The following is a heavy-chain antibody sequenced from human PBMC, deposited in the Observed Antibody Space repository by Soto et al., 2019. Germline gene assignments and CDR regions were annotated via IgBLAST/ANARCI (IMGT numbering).Heavy chain of an antibody. Sequence: QVQLVESGGGVVQPGTSLRLSCEASGFTFSGFGMHWVRQAPGKGLEWVAVIWYDGSKKYYADCVKGRFTISRDNSKNXXYRQMNSRRAEDTAVYYCARGRGGSYGGNSAHFDIWGQGTLVTVSS. CDR3: ARGRGGSYGGNSAHFDI. CDR1: GFTFSGFG. CDR2: IWYDGSKK. J-gene: IGHJ3*02. V-gene: IGHV3-33*01. D-gene: IGHD4-17*01.